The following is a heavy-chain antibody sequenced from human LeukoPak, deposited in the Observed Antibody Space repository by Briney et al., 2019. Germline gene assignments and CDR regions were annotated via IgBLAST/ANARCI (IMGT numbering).Heavy chain of an antibody. CDR3: TRAGYSFGHCDY. CDR2: INHSGTS. CDR1: GGSFSGYY. D-gene: IGHD5-18*01. V-gene: IGHV4-34*01. J-gene: IGHJ4*02. Sequence: SETLSLTCAVYGGSFSGYYWTWIRQPPGKGLEWIGEINHSGTSNYNPSLKSRVTISVDTSKNQFSLNLSSVTAADTAVYYCTRAGYSFGHCDYWGQGTLVTIPS.